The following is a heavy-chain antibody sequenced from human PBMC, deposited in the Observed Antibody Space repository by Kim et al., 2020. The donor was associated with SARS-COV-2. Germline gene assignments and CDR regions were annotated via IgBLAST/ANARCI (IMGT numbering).Heavy chain of an antibody. V-gene: IGHV3-33*06. Sequence: GGSLRLSCAASGFTFSSYGMHWVRQAPGKGLEWVAVIWYDGSNKYYADSVKGRFTISRDNSKNTLYLQMNSLRAEDTAVYYCAKDSYYGSGSSGYWGQGTLVTVSS. CDR2: IWYDGSNK. J-gene: IGHJ4*02. CDR3: AKDSYYGSGSSGY. D-gene: IGHD3-10*01. CDR1: GFTFSSYG.